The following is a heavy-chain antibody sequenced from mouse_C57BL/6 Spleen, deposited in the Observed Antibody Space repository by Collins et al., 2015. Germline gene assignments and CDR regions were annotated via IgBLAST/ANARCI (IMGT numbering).Heavy chain of an antibody. CDR3: ARGYYDYDRFAY. J-gene: IGHJ3*01. CDR2: IWGGGST. Sequence: QVQLKESGPGLVAPSQSLSITCTVSGFSLSRYSVHWVRQPPGKGLEWLGMIWGGGSTDYNSALKSRLSISKDNSKSQVFFKMNSLQANDTAIYYCARGYYDYDRFAYWGQGTLVTVSA. V-gene: IGHV2-6-4*01. D-gene: IGHD2-4*01. CDR1: GFSLSRYS.